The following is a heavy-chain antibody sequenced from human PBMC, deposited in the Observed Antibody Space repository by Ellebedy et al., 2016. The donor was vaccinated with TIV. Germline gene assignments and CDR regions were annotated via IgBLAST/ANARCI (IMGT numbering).Heavy chain of an antibody. Sequence: GESLKISCKGSGYSFSNYWIGWVRQMPGKGLEWMGFIYPGDSATRHSPSLQGQVPISADKSISTAYVQWSSLKASDTAVYYCAKSRNPYGQTEQYDSWGQGTLVTVSS. V-gene: IGHV5-51*01. D-gene: IGHD4-17*01. CDR3: AKSRNPYGQTEQYDS. J-gene: IGHJ4*02. CDR1: GYSFSNYW. CDR2: IYPGDSAT.